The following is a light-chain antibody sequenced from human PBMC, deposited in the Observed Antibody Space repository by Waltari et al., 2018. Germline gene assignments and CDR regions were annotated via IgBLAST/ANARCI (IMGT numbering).Light chain of an antibody. V-gene: IGKV1-39*01. CDR2: ASS. CDR3: QQSYSLPFT. J-gene: IGKJ3*01. CDR1: QSISFS. Sequence: DIHMTQSPYSLSASIGGSVTITCRASQSISFSLNWYQQVPGQAPNLLIYASSFSQIAVPSRFTGRGSGTYFTLTITGLQPEDFATYFCQQSYSLPFTFGPGTRVDVK.